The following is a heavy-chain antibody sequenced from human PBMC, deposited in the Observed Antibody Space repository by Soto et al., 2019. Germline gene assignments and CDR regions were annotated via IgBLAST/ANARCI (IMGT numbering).Heavy chain of an antibody. CDR2: IYHSGST. Sequence: PPETLSLTCAVSGGSISSSNWCDWVRQPPGKGLEWIGEIYHSGSTNYNPSPKSRVTISVDKSKNQFSLKLSSVTAADTAVYYCTRVLRSGYSYGYGYGMDVWGQGTTVTVSS. V-gene: IGHV4-4*03. J-gene: IGHJ6*02. CDR1: GGSISSSNW. CDR3: TRVLRSGYSYGYGYGMDV. D-gene: IGHD5-18*01.